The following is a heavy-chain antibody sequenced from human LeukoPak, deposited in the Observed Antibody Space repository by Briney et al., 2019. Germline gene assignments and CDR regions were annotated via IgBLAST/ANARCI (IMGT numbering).Heavy chain of an antibody. V-gene: IGHV1-2*02. D-gene: IGHD3-9*01. Sequence: PGASVKVSCTASGYTFTGYYMHWVRQAPGQGLEWMGWINPNSGGTNYAQKFQGRVTMTRDTSISTAYMELSRLRSDDTAVYYCARDGDILTGYYPPDYWGQGTLVTVSS. J-gene: IGHJ4*02. CDR2: INPNSGGT. CDR3: ARDGDILTGYYPPDY. CDR1: GYTFTGYY.